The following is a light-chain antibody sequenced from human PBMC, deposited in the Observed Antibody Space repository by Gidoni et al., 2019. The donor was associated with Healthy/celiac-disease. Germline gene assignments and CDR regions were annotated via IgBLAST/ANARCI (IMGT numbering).Light chain of an antibody. Sequence: DIQMTQSPSSLSASVGDRVTITCRASQSISSYLNWYQQKPGKAPKLRIYAASSLQSGVPSRFSGSGSWKEFTLTISSLQPEDFATYYCQQSYSTLWTFGQGTKVEIK. CDR1: QSISSY. CDR2: AAS. CDR3: QQSYSTLWT. J-gene: IGKJ1*01. V-gene: IGKV1-39*01.